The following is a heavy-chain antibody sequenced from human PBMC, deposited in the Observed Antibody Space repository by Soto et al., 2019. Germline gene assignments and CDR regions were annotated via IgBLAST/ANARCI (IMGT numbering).Heavy chain of an antibody. Sequence: QVQLQQWGAGLLKPSETLSLTCAVYGGSFSGYYWSWIRQPPGKGLEWIGEINHSGSTNYNPSLRSTVTISVTSPRTKFSLKLSSVAAADTAVYYCARSRTGYDFWSGYYRRRCYGMDVWGQGTTVTVSS. CDR1: GGSFSGYY. J-gene: IGHJ6*02. D-gene: IGHD3-3*01. V-gene: IGHV4-34*01. CDR3: ARSRTGYDFWSGYYRRRCYGMDV. CDR2: INHSGST.